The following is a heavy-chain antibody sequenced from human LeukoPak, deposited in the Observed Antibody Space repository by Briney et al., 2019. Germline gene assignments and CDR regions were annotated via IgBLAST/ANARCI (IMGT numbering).Heavy chain of an antibody. J-gene: IGHJ4*02. CDR2: IYYSGST. V-gene: IGHV4-30-4*01. Sequence: PSQTLSLTCTVSGGSISSGDYYWSWIRQPPGKGLEWIRYIYYSGSTYYNPSLRSRVTISVGTSKNQFSLKLSSVTAADTAVYYCARSDYGDPNPFDYWGQGTLVTVSS. D-gene: IGHD4-17*01. CDR1: GGSISSGDYY. CDR3: ARSDYGDPNPFDY.